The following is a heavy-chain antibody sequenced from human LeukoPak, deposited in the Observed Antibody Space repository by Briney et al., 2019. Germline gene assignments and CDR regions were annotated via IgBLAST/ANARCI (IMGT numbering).Heavy chain of an antibody. CDR1: GFTFSSYA. Sequence: GGSLRLSCAASGFTFSSYAMSWVRQAPGKGLEWVSAISGSGGSTYYADSVKGRFTISRDNSKNTLYLQMSSLRAEDTAVYYCAKDRLARGYDTDFDYWGQGTLVTVSS. J-gene: IGHJ4*02. D-gene: IGHD5-12*01. CDR2: ISGSGGST. CDR3: AKDRLARGYDTDFDY. V-gene: IGHV3-23*01.